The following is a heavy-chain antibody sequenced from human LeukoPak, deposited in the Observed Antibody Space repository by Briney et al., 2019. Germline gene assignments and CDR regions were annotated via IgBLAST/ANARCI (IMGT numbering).Heavy chain of an antibody. CDR1: EFTFSAYA. CDR3: TRDLGTEYNIFDY. D-gene: IGHD3-9*01. Sequence: GGSLRLSCAASEFTFSAYAMHWIRQAPGRGLEWVAFVRYGGNIKYYADSVKGRFTISRDDSKNTLYLEMNSLRPEDTAVYYCTRDLGTEYNIFDYWGQGTLVTVSS. J-gene: IGHJ4*02. CDR2: VRYGGNIK. V-gene: IGHV3-30*02.